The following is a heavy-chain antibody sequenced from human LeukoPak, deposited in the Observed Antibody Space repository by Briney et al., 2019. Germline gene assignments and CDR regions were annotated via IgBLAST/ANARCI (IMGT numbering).Heavy chain of an antibody. V-gene: IGHV3-7*01. J-gene: IGHJ4*02. D-gene: IGHD5-18*01. CDR2: IKPDGSEE. CDR1: KFTFDIYW. Sequence: GGSLRLSCAASKFTFDIYWMMWVRQAPGKGLEWLASIKPDGSEEYYVESVRGRFAISRDNARNSLYLQMNGLRVDDTAIYYCVRGFSYGTDYFDYWGQGTLLTVSS. CDR3: VRGFSYGTDYFDY.